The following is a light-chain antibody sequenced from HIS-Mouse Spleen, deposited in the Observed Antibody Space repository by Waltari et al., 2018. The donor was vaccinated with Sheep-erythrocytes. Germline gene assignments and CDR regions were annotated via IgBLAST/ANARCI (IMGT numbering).Light chain of an antibody. Sequence: DIVMTQSPDSLAVSLGERATINCKSSQSVLYSSNNKNYLAWYHQKPGQPPKLLIYWASTWESGVPDRFSGSGSGTDFTLTISSLQAEDVAVYYCQQYYSTLLTFGGGTKVEIK. J-gene: IGKJ4*01. CDR2: WAS. CDR1: QSVLYSSNNKNY. CDR3: QQYYSTLLT. V-gene: IGKV4-1*01.